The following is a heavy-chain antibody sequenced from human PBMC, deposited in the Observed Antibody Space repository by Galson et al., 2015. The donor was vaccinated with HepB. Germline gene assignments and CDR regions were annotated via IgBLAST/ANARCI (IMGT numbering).Heavy chain of an antibody. V-gene: IGHV5-10-1*01. J-gene: IGHJ6*02. CDR1: GSSFTSYW. CDR2: IDPSDSYT. D-gene: IGHD2-2*01. CDR3: ARQHGYCSSTSCYGPDYYYYYGMDV. Sequence: QSGAEVTKPGESLRISCKGSGSSFTSYWISWVRQMPGKGLEWMGRIDPSDSYTNYSPSFQGHVTISADKSISTAYLQWSSLKASDTAMYYCARQHGYCSSTSCYGPDYYYYYGMDVWGQGTTVTVSS.